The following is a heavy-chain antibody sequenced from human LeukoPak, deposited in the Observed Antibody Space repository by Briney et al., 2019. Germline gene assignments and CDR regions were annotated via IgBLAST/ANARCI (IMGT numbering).Heavy chain of an antibody. CDR2: ISSSSSYI. Sequence: PGGSLRLSCAASGFTFDDYAMRWVRQAPGKGLEWVSSISSSSSYIYYADSVKGRFTISRDNAKNSLYLQMNSLRAEDTAVYYCAREDSNYFYYYYMDVWGKGTTVTVSS. CDR1: GFTFDDYA. V-gene: IGHV3-21*01. CDR3: AREDSNYFYYYYMDV. J-gene: IGHJ6*03. D-gene: IGHD4-11*01.